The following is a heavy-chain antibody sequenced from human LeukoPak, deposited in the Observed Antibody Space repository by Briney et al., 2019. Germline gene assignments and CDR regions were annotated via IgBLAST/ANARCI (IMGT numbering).Heavy chain of an antibody. CDR3: AKGGGGGNSGYLDY. Sequence: PGRSLTLSCTASGFSFSDYGLHWVRQARGKGLEWEAIIWFDGVNKYYEESVKGRFTISRDISKSTLYLQMNSLRAEDTAVYYCAKGGGGGNSGYLDYWGQGTMVTVSS. D-gene: IGHD4-23*01. CDR1: GFSFSDYG. CDR2: IWFDGVNK. J-gene: IGHJ4*02. V-gene: IGHV3-33*06.